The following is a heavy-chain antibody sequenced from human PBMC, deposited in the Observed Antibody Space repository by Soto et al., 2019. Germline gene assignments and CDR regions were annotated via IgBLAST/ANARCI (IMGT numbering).Heavy chain of an antibody. Sequence: SETLSLTCTVSGGSISSYYWSWIRQPPGKGLEWIGYIYYSGSTNYNPSLKSRVTISVDTSKNQFSLKLSSVTAADTAVYYCARDTRFYRLDVWGQGTTVTVSS. CDR3: ARDTRFYRLDV. CDR2: IYYSGST. CDR1: GGSISSYY. J-gene: IGHJ6*02. V-gene: IGHV4-59*01.